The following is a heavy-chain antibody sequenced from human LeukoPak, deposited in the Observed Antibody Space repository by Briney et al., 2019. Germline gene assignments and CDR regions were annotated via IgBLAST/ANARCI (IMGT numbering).Heavy chain of an antibody. CDR2: INPSGGST. CDR1: GYTFTVYS. Sequence: ASVKVSCKASGYTFTVYSINWLRQAPGQGLEWMGIINPSGGSTNYAQDFQGRVTMTRDTSTSTVYMELSSLRSEDTAVYYCARRELAGSTAYFDYWGQGTLVTVSS. J-gene: IGHJ4*02. D-gene: IGHD1-26*01. CDR3: ARRELAGSTAYFDY. V-gene: IGHV1-46*01.